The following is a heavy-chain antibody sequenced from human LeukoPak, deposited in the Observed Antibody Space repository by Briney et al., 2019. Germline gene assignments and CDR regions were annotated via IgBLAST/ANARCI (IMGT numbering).Heavy chain of an antibody. CDR1: GFTFSSYA. D-gene: IGHD3-3*01. CDR3: ARDSWGLSGYCDY. Sequence: TGGSLRLSCAASGFTFSSYAMSWVRQAPGKGLEWVSAISGSGGSTYYADSVKGRFTISRDNSKNTLYLQMNSLRIEDTALYYCARDSWGLSGYCDYWGQGTLVTVSS. CDR2: ISGSGGST. J-gene: IGHJ4*02. V-gene: IGHV3-23*01.